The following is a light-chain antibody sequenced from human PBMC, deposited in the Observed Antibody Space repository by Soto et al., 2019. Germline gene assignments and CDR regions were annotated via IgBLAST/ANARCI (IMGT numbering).Light chain of an antibody. CDR1: QSISSW. CDR2: KAS. CDR3: QQARA. V-gene: IGKV1-5*03. Sequence: DLQMTQSPSTLSASVGDRVTITCRASQSISSWLAWYQQKPGKAPKLLIYKASSLESGVPSRFSGSGSGTEFTLTISSLQPDDFATYYCQQARAFGQGTKVEIK. J-gene: IGKJ1*01.